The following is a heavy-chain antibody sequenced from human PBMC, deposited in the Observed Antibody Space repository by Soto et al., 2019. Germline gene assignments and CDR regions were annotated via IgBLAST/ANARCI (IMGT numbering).Heavy chain of an antibody. V-gene: IGHV4-4*07. CDR1: GDSISHVY. CDR2: VSASART. CDR3: ATGMGRSFDL. J-gene: IGHJ2*01. Sequence: QVQLQESGPGLVKPSETLSLTCTVSGDSISHVYWSWIRQPAGKGLESLGRVSASARTNYNPSLPSRVSTSLDTSNTQFSLRLTSVSAADTAVYFCATGMGRSFDLWGRGTLVIVSS. D-gene: IGHD3-16*01.